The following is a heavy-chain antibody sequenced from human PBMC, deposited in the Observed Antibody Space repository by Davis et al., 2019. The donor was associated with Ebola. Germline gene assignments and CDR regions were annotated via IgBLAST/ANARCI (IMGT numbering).Heavy chain of an antibody. Sequence: ESLKISCAASGFTFSSYEMNWVRQAPGKGLEWIGEIYHSGSTNYNPSLKSRVTISVDKSKNQFSLKLSSVTAADTAVYYCARITMTRGAFDIWGQGTMVTVSS. CDR3: ARITMTRGAFDI. J-gene: IGHJ3*02. D-gene: IGHD3-22*01. CDR2: IYHSGST. V-gene: IGHV4-34*01. CDR1: GFTFSSYE.